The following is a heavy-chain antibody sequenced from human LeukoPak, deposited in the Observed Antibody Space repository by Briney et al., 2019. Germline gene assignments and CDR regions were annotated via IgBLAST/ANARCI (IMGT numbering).Heavy chain of an antibody. D-gene: IGHD3-22*01. CDR1: GFIFSSYS. J-gene: IGHJ4*02. CDR2: ISGSGDNT. V-gene: IGHV3-23*01. CDR3: AKGSYYDSSGSFYFDY. Sequence: GGSLRLSCAASGFIFSSYSMSWVRQAPGKGLEWVSGISGSGDNTYYADSVKGRFTISRDNSKNTLYVQANSLGTEDTAAYYCAKGSYYDSSGSFYFDYWGQGTLVTVSS.